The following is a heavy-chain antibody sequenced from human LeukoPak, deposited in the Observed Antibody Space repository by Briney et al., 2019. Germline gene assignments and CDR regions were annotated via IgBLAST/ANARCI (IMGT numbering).Heavy chain of an antibody. D-gene: IGHD5-18*01. CDR3: ARGPDTAMVTRDFDY. Sequence: ASVKVSCRASGFTFASYGISWVRQAPGQGLEWMAWISAYNGNTNYAQKVQGRVTMTTDTSTSTAYMELRSLRSDDTAVYYCARGPDTAMVTRDFDYWGQGTLVTVSS. J-gene: IGHJ4*02. V-gene: IGHV1-18*01. CDR2: ISAYNGNT. CDR1: GFTFASYG.